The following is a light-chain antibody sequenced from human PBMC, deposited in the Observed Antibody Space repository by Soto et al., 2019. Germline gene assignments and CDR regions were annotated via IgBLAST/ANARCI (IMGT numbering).Light chain of an antibody. CDR1: QSIRSY. CDR2: DVS. CDR3: QQYRDSRT. V-gene: IGKV1-39*01. Sequence: DIQLTQSPSSLSASVGDRVTITCRASQSIRSYLNWYQQRPGKAPKLLIYDVSSLQSGVPSRFSGSGSGTEFTLTISSLQSEDFAVYYCQQYRDSRTFGQGTKVDIK. J-gene: IGKJ1*01.